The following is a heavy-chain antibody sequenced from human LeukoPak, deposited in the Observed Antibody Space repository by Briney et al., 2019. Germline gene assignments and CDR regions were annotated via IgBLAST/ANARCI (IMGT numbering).Heavy chain of an antibody. Sequence: GRSLRLSCAASGFTFSSYWMHWVRQAPGKGLVWVSRINSDGSSTSYADSVKGRFTISRDNAKNTLYLQMNSLRAEDTAVYYCARDQSSGWSYYYYYYYMDVWGKGTTVTISS. V-gene: IGHV3-74*01. D-gene: IGHD6-19*01. CDR1: GFTFSSYW. CDR2: INSDGSST. J-gene: IGHJ6*03. CDR3: ARDQSSGWSYYYYYYYMDV.